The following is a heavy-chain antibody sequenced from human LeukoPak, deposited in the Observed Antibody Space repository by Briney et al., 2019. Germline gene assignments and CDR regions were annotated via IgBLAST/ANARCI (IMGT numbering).Heavy chain of an antibody. D-gene: IGHD6-19*01. J-gene: IGHJ4*02. CDR2: IYSGGST. CDR3: ARDPLIAVAGANDY. Sequence: GGSLRLSCAASGFTVSSNYMSWVRQAPGKGLEWVSVIYSGGSTYYADSVEGRFTISRDNSKNTLYLQMNSLRAEDTAVYYCARDPLIAVAGANDYWGQGTLVTVSS. CDR1: GFTVSSNY. V-gene: IGHV3-66*01.